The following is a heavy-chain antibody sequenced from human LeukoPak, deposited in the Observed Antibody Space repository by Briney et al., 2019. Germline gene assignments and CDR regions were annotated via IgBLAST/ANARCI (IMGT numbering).Heavy chain of an antibody. CDR1: GGTFSSYA. V-gene: IGHV1-69*01. J-gene: IGHJ4*02. CDR3: AGRYCSSTSCSAGYFDY. D-gene: IGHD2-2*01. CDR2: IIPIFGTA. Sequence: SVKVSCKASGGTFSSYAISWVRQAPGQGLEWMGGIIPIFGTANYAQKFQGRVTITADESTSTAYVELSSLRSEDTAVYYCAGRYCSSTSCSAGYFDYWGQGTLVTVSS.